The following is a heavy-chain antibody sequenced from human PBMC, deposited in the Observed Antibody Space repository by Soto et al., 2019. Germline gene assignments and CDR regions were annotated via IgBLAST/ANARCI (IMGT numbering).Heavy chain of an antibody. CDR3: AGDEYSISPLTPAFDF. Sequence: SETLSLTCTVSDGSISSGYYYNWLRQYPGRGLEWIGYIDNTGFTHYSSSLKSRFTISIDTSKNQFSLKVSSVTAADTAIYYCAGDEYSISPLTPAFDFWGQGILVTVSS. CDR2: IDNTGFT. J-gene: IGHJ4*02. V-gene: IGHV4-31*03. CDR1: DGSISSGYY. D-gene: IGHD5-12*01.